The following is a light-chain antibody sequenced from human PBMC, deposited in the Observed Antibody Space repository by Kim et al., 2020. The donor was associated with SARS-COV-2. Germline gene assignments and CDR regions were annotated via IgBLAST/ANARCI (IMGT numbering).Light chain of an antibody. CDR3: EAWDGSLNSWV. J-gene: IGLJ1*01. CDR2: KDN. CDR1: KLGDNY. V-gene: IGLV3-1*01. Sequence: QGHTVCSTGSGYKLGDNYVSWYQQLPGKSPEVFIYKDNQRPSGVPDRFSGSRSGNSASLAISGIQAVDEADYYCEAWDGSLNSWVFGAGTQVTVL.